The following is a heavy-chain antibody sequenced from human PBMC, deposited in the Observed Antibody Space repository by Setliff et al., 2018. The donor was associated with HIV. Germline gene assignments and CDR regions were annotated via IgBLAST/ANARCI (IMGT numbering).Heavy chain of an antibody. CDR2: INPNSGGT. J-gene: IGHJ5*02. V-gene: IGHV1-2*02. CDR3: ARVLRRDGYNKNWFDP. Sequence: ASVKVSCKASGYTFSDHYMHWVRQAPGQGLEWMGWINPNSGGTNYAQKFQGRVTMTRDTSISTAYMELSRLRSDDTAVYYCARVLRRDGYNKNWFDPWGQGTLVTVSS. D-gene: IGHD5-12*01. CDR1: GYTFSDHY.